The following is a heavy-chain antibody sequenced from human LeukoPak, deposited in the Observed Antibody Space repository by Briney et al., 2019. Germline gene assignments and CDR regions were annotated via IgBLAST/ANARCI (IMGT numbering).Heavy chain of an antibody. V-gene: IGHV5-51*01. CDR3: ARGARYYYDSSGYYENWFDP. CDR2: IYPGDSDT. Sequence: GESLKISCKGSGYSFTSYWIGWVRQMPGKGLEWMGIIYPGDSDTRYSPSFQGQVTISADKSISTAYLQWSSLEASDTAMYYCARGARYYYDSSGYYENWFDPWGQGTLVTVSS. CDR1: GYSFTSYW. D-gene: IGHD3-22*01. J-gene: IGHJ5*02.